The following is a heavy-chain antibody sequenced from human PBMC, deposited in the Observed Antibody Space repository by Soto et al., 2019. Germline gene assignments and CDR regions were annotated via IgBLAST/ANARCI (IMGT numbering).Heavy chain of an antibody. Sequence: RGSLRLSCAASGFSFSSYGMHWVRQAPAKGLEWVAVISYDGSNKFYADSVKGRFTISRDNSKNTLYLQMNSLRAEDTALYYCARALRGWKPDYFGFRGQGTPGTGSS. CDR1: GFSFSSYG. D-gene: IGHD1-1*01. CDR2: ISYDGSNK. CDR3: ARALRGWKPDYFGF. J-gene: IGHJ4*02. V-gene: IGHV3-30*03.